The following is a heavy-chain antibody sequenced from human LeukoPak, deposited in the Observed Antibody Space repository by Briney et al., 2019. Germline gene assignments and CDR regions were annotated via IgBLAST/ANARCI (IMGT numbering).Heavy chain of an antibody. CDR2: ILYDGSNK. D-gene: IGHD3-22*01. V-gene: IGHV3-30-3*01. CDR3: ARDGPLYYYDSSGYYSY. CDR1: GFTFSSSA. J-gene: IGHJ4*02. Sequence: GGSLSLFCAASGFTFSSSAMLWVRLAPGKALEWVAVILYDGSNKYYADSVKGRFTISRDNSKNTLYPQMNSLRAEDTAVYYCARDGPLYYYDSSGYYSYWGQGTLVTVSS.